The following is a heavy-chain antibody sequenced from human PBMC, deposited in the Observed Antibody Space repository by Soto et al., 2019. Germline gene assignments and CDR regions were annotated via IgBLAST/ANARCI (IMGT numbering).Heavy chain of an antibody. D-gene: IGHD3-3*01. V-gene: IGHV1-69*02. CDR2: IIPILGIA. CDR1: GGTFSSYT. CDR3: AVSYYDFWSGYFT. Sequence: QVQLVQSGAEVKKPGSSVKVSCKASGGTFSSYTISWVRQAPGQGLEWMGRIIPILGIANYAQKFQGRVTITADKSTSTAYMELSSLRSEDMAVYYCAVSYYDFWSGYFTWGQGTLVTVSS. J-gene: IGHJ4*02.